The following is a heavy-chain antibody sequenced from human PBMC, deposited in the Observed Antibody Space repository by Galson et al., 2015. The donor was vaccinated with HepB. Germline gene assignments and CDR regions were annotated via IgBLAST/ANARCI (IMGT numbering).Heavy chain of an antibody. D-gene: IGHD3-22*01. J-gene: IGHJ4*02. V-gene: IGHV3-11*06. CDR3: AREGPGHYYDSSGYYRFYFDY. CDR2: ISSSSSYT. CDR1: GFTFSDYY. Sequence: SLRLSCAASGFTFSDYYMSWIRQAPGKGLEWVSYISSSSSYTNYADSVKGRFTISRDNAKNSLYLQMNSLRAEDTAVYYCAREGPGHYYDSSGYYRFYFDYWGQGTLVTVSS.